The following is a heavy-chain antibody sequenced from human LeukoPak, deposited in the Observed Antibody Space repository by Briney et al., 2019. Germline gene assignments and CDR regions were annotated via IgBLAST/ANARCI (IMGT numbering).Heavy chain of an antibody. D-gene: IGHD4-17*01. CDR2: IYSGGST. Sequence: PGGSLRLSCAASGFIVSSNYMSWVRQAPGKGLEWVSVIYSGGSTYYADSVKGRFTISRDNSKNTLYLQMNSLRAEDTAVYYCAREAARSSGDPTPIDYWGQGTLVTVSS. V-gene: IGHV3-66*01. J-gene: IGHJ4*02. CDR1: GFIVSSNY. CDR3: AREAARSSGDPTPIDY.